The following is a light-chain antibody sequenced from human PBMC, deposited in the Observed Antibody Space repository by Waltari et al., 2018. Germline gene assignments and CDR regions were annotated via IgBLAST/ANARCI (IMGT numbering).Light chain of an antibody. Sequence: QSVLTQPPSVSGAPGQRVTISCTGGGSNIGAGYDVHWYRQLPGKAPELRIEGGNNRPAGVPDRVFCSLAGTSASLAITGLQAEDEADYYCQSYDTSLSVVFGGGTKLTV. CDR1: GSNIGAGYD. CDR3: QSYDTSLSVV. V-gene: IGLV1-40*01. J-gene: IGLJ2*01. CDR2: GGN.